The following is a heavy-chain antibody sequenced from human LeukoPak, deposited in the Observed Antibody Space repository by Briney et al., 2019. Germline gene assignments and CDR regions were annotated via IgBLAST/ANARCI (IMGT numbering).Heavy chain of an antibody. J-gene: IGHJ6*03. CDR2: ISSSGSTI. V-gene: IGHV3-48*03. D-gene: IGHD6-13*01. CDR1: GFTFSSYE. CDR3: AKAAAGSQHSYYYYYLDV. Sequence: PGGSLRLSCAASGFTFSSYEMNWVRQAPGKGLEWVSYISSSGSTIYYADSVKGRFTISRDNSKNTLYLQMNSLRAEDTAVYYCAKAAAGSQHSYYYYYLDVWGTGTTVTISS.